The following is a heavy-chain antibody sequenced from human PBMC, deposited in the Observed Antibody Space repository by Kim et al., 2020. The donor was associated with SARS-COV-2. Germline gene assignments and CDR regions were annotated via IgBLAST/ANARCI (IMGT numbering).Heavy chain of an antibody. CDR2: ISYDGSNK. CDR1: GFTFSSYG. Sequence: GGSLRLSCAASGFTFSSYGMHWVRQAPGKGLEWVAVISYDGSNKYYADSVKGRFTISRDNSKNTLYLQMNSLRAEDTAVYYCAIIRAFVEDDYNAFDIWGQGTMVTVSS. V-gene: IGHV3-30*03. CDR3: AIIRAFVEDDYNAFDI. J-gene: IGHJ3*02. D-gene: IGHD3-3*01.